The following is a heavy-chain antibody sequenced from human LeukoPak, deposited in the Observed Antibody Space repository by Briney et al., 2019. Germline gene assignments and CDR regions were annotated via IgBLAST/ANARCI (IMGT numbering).Heavy chain of an antibody. V-gene: IGHV3-9*01. CDR3: AKGGVPDIVVVVAAAFDI. CDR2: ISWNSGSI. CDR1: GFTFDDYA. Sequence: RPGGSLRLSCAASGFTFDDYAMHWVRQAPGKGLEWVSGISWNSGSIGYADSVKGRFTISRDNAKNSLYLQMNSLRAEDTALYYCAKGGVPDIVVVVAAAFDIWGQGTMVTVSS. J-gene: IGHJ3*02. D-gene: IGHD2-15*01.